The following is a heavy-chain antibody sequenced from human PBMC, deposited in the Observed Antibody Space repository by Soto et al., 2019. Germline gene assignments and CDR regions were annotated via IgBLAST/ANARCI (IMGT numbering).Heavy chain of an antibody. Sequence: QVQLVESGGGVGQPGRSLTVSCAASGFTFSNYGIHWVRQAPGKGLEWVSAISYDGSYKYYADSVKGRFTISRDNSNNPLFLQLNSLRDEDTAVYYCAKGQYCRGGSCYFNPYDYWGQGTLVTVSS. CDR1: GFTFSNYG. CDR2: ISYDGSYK. J-gene: IGHJ4*02. D-gene: IGHD2-15*01. V-gene: IGHV3-30*18. CDR3: AKGQYCRGGSCYFNPYDY.